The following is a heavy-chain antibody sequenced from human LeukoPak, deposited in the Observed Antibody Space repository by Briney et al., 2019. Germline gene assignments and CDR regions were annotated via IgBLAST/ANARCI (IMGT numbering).Heavy chain of an antibody. Sequence: PGGSLRLSCEASGFKFFTFAMHWVRRAPGKGLEWVAIISYDGSNKYYGDSVKGRFTISRDNAKNSLCLQMNSLRAEDTAVYYCARESADMVIRDYYFDYWGQGTLVTVSS. CDR1: GFKFFTFA. CDR2: ISYDGSNK. D-gene: IGHD3-22*01. CDR3: ARESADMVIRDYYFDY. J-gene: IGHJ4*02. V-gene: IGHV3-30*07.